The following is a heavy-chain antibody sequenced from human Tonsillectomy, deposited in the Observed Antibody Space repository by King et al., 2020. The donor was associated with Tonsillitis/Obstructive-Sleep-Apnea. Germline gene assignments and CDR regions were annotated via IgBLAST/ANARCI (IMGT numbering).Heavy chain of an antibody. V-gene: IGHV5-51*01. CDR2: IFPGDYDT. J-gene: IGHJ5*01. Sequence: QLVQSGAEVKKPGESLKISCKGSGYSFINYRIGWVRQMTGKGLEWMGIIFPGDYDTRYSPSFQGQVTISADESINTAYLQWSSLKASDTAIYFCARHAGHDFLTGYYNSFDSWGQGTLVTVSS. D-gene: IGHD3-9*01. CDR1: GYSFINYR. CDR3: ARHAGHDFLTGYYNSFDS.